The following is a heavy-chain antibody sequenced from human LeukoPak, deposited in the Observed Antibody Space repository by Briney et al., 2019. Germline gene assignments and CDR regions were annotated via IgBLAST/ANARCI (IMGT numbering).Heavy chain of an antibody. CDR3: ARGGFTTMVRGVIITLDAFDI. Sequence: GASVKVSCKASGYTFTNYYLHWVRQAPGQGFEWMGIINLGGGTTTYAQKFQGRVTMTRDTSTSTVYMELSSLRSEDTAVYYCARGGFTTMVRGVIITLDAFDIWGQGTMVTVSS. CDR2: INLGGGTT. CDR1: GYTFTNYY. V-gene: IGHV1-46*01. D-gene: IGHD3-10*01. J-gene: IGHJ3*02.